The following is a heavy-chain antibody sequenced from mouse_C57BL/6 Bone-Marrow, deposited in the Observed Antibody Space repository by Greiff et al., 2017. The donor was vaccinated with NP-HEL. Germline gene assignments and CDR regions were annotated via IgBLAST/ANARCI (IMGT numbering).Heavy chain of an antibody. CDR1: GYTFTSYW. V-gene: IGHV1-74*01. CDR2: IHPSDSDT. CDR3: AIGLRKPVFAY. Sequence: QVQLHQPGAELVKPGASVKVSCKASGYTFTSYWMHWVKQRPGQGLEWIGRIHPSDSDTNYNQKFKGKATLTVDKSSSTAYMQLSSLTSEDSAVYYCAIGLRKPVFAYWGQGTLVTVSA. D-gene: IGHD1-1*01. J-gene: IGHJ3*01.